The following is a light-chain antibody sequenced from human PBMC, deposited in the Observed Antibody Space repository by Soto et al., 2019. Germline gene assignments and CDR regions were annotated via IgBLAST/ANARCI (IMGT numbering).Light chain of an antibody. V-gene: IGKV2-28*01. CDR1: QSLLHSNGYNY. Sequence: DLVMTQSPLSLPVTPGEPASISCKSSQSLLHSNGYNYLDWYLQKPGQSPQVLIYLGSNRASGVPDRFSGSGSGTDFTLKISRVEAEDVGVYYCMQALQTPRTFGQGTTVEIK. J-gene: IGKJ1*01. CDR2: LGS. CDR3: MQALQTPRT.